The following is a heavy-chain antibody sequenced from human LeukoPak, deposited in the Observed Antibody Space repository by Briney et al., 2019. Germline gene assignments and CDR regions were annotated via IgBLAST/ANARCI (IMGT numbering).Heavy chain of an antibody. CDR3: ARDPLSSGTPFDY. CDR2: IWYDGSNK. Sequence: GRSLRLSCAASGFTFSSYGMHWVRQAPGKGLEWVAVIWYDGSNKYYADSVKGRFTISRDNSKNTLYPQMNSLRAEDTAVYYCARDPLSSGTPFDYWGQGTLVTVSS. V-gene: IGHV3-33*01. J-gene: IGHJ4*02. CDR1: GFTFSSYG. D-gene: IGHD6-19*01.